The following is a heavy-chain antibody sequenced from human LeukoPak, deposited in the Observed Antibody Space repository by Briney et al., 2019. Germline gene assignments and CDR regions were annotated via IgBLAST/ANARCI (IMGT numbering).Heavy chain of an antibody. J-gene: IGHJ4*02. CDR2: IIPIFGTA. CDR1: GGTFSSYA. Sequence: ASVKVSCKASGGTFSSYAISWVRQAPGQGLEWMGGIIPIFGTASYAQKFQGRVTITADESTSTAYMELSSLRSEDTAVYYCARVGSGRTIDYWGQGTLITVSS. CDR3: ARVGSGRTIDY. V-gene: IGHV1-69*13. D-gene: IGHD2-15*01.